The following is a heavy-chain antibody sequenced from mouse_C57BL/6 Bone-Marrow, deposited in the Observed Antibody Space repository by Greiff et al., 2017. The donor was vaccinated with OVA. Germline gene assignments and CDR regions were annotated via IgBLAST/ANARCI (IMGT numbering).Heavy chain of an antibody. Sequence: QVHVKQPGAELVKPGASVKLSCKASGYTFTSYWMHWVKQRPGQGLEWIGMIHPNSGSTNYNEKFKSKATLTVDKSSSTAYMQLSSLTSEDSAVYYCARTQYYGSSYDWYFDVWGTGTTVTVSS. D-gene: IGHD1-1*01. V-gene: IGHV1-64*01. J-gene: IGHJ1*03. CDR2: IHPNSGST. CDR1: GYTFTSYW. CDR3: ARTQYYGSSYDWYFDV.